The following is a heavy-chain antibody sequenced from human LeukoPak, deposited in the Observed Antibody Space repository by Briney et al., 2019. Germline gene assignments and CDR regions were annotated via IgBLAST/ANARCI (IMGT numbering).Heavy chain of an antibody. CDR2: TYYRSKWYN. J-gene: IGHJ4*02. V-gene: IGHV6-1*01. D-gene: IGHD6-13*01. CDR1: GDSVSSNSAA. CDR3: ARDGVAAAALFIDY. Sequence: SQTLSLTCAISGDSVSSNSAAWNWIRQSPSSGPEWLGRTYYRSKWYNDYAVSVKSRITINPDTSKNQFSLQLNSVTPEDTAVYYCARDGVAAAALFIDYWGQGTLVTVSS.